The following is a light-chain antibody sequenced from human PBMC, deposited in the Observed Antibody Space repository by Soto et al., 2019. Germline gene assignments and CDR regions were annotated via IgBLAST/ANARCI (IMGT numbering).Light chain of an antibody. V-gene: IGKV3-20*01. Sequence: EIVLTQSPGTLSLSPGERATLSCTTSQGVASSYLAWYQQKPGQAPRLLIYGVSNRATGVPDRFSGSGSGTDFTLTISKLEPEDFAVYYCQQYGGSPLLTFGGGTKVDIK. CDR3: QQYGGSPLLT. CDR1: QGVASSY. CDR2: GVS. J-gene: IGKJ4*01.